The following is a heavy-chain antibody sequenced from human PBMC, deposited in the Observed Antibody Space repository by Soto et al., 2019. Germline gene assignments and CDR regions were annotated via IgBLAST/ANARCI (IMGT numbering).Heavy chain of an antibody. CDR3: ARDMDSSGWLPLFDY. CDR2: INPSGGST. CDR1: GYTFTSYY. D-gene: IGHD6-19*01. Sequence: GSVKVSCKASGYTFTSYYMHWVRQAPGQGLEWMGIINPSGGSTSYAQKFQGRVTMTRDTSTSTVYMELSSLRSEDTAVYYCARDMDSSGWLPLFDYWGQGTLVTVSS. V-gene: IGHV1-46*01. J-gene: IGHJ4*02.